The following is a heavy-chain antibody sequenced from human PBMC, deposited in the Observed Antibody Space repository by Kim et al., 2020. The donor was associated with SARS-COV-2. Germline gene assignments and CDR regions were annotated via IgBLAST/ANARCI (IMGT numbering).Heavy chain of an antibody. V-gene: IGHV4-59*01. CDR3: ARVPGAQYSSDWYSFYYYMDV. Sequence: SETLSLTCTVSGGSISTYYWSWIRQPPGKGLEWIGYIYYSGSTNYNPSLKSRVTISVDTSKNQFSLKLSSVTAADTAVYYCARVPGAQYSSDWYSFYYYMDVWGKGTTVTVSS. D-gene: IGHD6-19*01. CDR2: IYYSGST. CDR1: GGSISTYY. J-gene: IGHJ6*03.